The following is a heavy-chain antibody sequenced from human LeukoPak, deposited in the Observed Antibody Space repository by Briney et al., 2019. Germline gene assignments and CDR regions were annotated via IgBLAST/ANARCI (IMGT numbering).Heavy chain of an antibody. CDR2: INPNNGGT. CDR1: GYTFTGYY. J-gene: IGHJ1*01. D-gene: IGHD6-13*01. V-gene: IGHV1-2*02. Sequence: ASVKVSCKASGYTFTGYYMHWVRQAPGQGLEWMGWINPNNGGTNYAQNFQGRVTMTRDTSISTAYMELSRLRSDDTAVYYCAKLHSSSWYGGEYFQHWGQGTLVTVSS. CDR3: AKLHSSSWYGGEYFQH.